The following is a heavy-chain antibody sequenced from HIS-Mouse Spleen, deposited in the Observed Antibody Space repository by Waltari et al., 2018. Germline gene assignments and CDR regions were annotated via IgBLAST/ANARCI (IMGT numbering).Heavy chain of an antibody. V-gene: IGHV4-34*01. J-gene: IGHJ4*02. D-gene: IGHD4-17*01. Sequence: QVQLQQWGAGLLKPSETLSLTCAVYGGSFSGYYWSWIRQPPGKGLGWIGEINHSGRPHSNQSLKIRVTISVDTSKNQFSLKLSSVTAADTAVYYCARGRSPATVTIGYYFDYWGQGTLVTVSS. CDR3: ARGRSPATVTIGYYFDY. CDR2: INHSGRP. CDR1: GGSFSGYY.